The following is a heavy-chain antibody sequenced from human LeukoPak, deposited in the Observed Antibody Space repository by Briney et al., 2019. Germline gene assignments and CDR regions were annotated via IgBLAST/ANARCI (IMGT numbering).Heavy chain of an antibody. D-gene: IGHD4-17*01. V-gene: IGHV3-73*01. J-gene: IGHJ4*02. CDR3: TRDYGVLFDY. CDR2: IRSKANSYAT. Sequence: SGGSLRLSCAASGFTFSGSAIHWVRQASGKGLEWVGRIRSKANSYATSSAASVEGRFTISRDDSKNTAYLQMNSLKTEDTAVYYCTRDYGVLFDYWGQGTLVTVSS. CDR1: GFTFSGSA.